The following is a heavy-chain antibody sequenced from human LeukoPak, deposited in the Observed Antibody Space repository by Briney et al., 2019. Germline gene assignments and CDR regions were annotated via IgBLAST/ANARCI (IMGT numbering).Heavy chain of an antibody. CDR3: ARLDYGDIHFDY. J-gene: IGHJ4*02. V-gene: IGHV4-4*09. Sequence: SETLSLTCTVSGGSISSYYWSWIRQPPGKGLEWIGYIYTSGSTNYNPSLKSRVTISVDTSKNQSSLKLSSVTAADTAVYYCARLDYGDIHFDYWGQGTLVTVSS. D-gene: IGHD4-17*01. CDR2: IYTSGST. CDR1: GGSISSYY.